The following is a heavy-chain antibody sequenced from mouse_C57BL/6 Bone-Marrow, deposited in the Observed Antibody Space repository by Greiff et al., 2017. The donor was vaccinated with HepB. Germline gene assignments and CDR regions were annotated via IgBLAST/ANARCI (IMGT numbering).Heavy chain of an antibody. D-gene: IGHD2-5*01. CDR2: IDPSDSST. V-gene: IGHV1-50*01. J-gene: IGHJ2*01. Sequence: VKLQQPGAELVKPGVSVKLSCKASGYTFTSYGMQWVKQRPGQGLEWIGEIDPSDSSTNYNQKFKGKATLTVDTSSSTAYMQISSLTSEDSAVYCCARSYYSNYDYWGQGTTLTVSS. CDR1: GYTFTSYG. CDR3: ARSYYSNYDY.